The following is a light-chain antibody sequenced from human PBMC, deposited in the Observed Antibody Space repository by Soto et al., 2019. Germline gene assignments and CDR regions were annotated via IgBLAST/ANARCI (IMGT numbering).Light chain of an antibody. V-gene: IGKV3-15*01. CDR1: QTVSSK. J-gene: IGKJ4*01. CDR3: QHYNDWPPQLT. CDR2: GAS. Sequence: EIVMTQSPATLSVSVGERATLSCRASQTVSSKLAWYQQKPGQAPRLLIYGASTRATGIPARFTGSGSGTPFTLTISSLQSQDFAVYYCQHYNDWPPQLTFGGGTKVEFK.